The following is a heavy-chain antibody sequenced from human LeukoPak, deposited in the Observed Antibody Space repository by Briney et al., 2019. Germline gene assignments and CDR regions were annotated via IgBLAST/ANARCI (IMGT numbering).Heavy chain of an antibody. D-gene: IGHD7-27*01. Sequence: PSETLSLTCAVYGGSFSGYYWSWIRQPPGKGLEWIGEINHSGSTNYNPSLKSRVTISVDTSKNQFSLKLSSVTAADTAVYYCARGGWGRSTGRKFDYWGQGTLVTVSS. CDR3: ARGGWGRSTGRKFDY. CDR1: GGSFSGYY. V-gene: IGHV4-34*01. CDR2: INHSGST. J-gene: IGHJ4*02.